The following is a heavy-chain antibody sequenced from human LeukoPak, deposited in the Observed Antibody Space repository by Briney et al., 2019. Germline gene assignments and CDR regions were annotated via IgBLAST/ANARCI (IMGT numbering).Heavy chain of an antibody. CDR2: IYTSGST. CDR3: ARSGEMAYAFDI. D-gene: IGHD5-24*01. Sequence: SETLSLTCTVSGGSFSTYYWSWIRQPAGKGLEWIGRIYTSGSTNYNPSLKSRVTMSVDTSKNQFSLKLSSVTAADTAVYYCARSGEMAYAFDIWGQGTMVTVSS. V-gene: IGHV4-4*07. CDR1: GGSFSTYY. J-gene: IGHJ3*02.